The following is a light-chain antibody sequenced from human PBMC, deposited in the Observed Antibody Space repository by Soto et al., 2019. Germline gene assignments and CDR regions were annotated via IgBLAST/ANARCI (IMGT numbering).Light chain of an antibody. V-gene: IGKV1-16*02. CDR1: QDISNF. CDR2: AAS. Sequence: DIQMTQSPSSLSASVGDRVTITCRASQDISNFLAWFQQKPGKAPKSLISAASTLHSGVPSKFSGSESGTDFTLTIDSLQPEDFATYYCQQYKRYPVTFGQGTRLEIK. J-gene: IGKJ5*01. CDR3: QQYKRYPVT.